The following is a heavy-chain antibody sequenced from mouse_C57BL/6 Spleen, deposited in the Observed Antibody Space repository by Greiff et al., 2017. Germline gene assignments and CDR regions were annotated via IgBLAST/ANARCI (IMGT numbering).Heavy chain of an antibody. V-gene: IGHV1-59*01. Sequence: VQLQQPGAELVRPGTSVKLSCKASGYTFTSYWMHWVKQRPGQGLEWIGVIDPSDSYTNYNQKFKGKATLTVDTSSSTAYMQLSSLTSEDAAVYYCARDDYDDAMDYWGQGTSVTVSS. J-gene: IGHJ4*01. CDR3: ARDDYDDAMDY. CDR1: GYTFTSYW. D-gene: IGHD2-4*01. CDR2: IDPSDSYT.